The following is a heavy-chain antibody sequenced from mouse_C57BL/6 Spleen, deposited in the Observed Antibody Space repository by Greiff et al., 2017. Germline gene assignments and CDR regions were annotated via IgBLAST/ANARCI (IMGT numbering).Heavy chain of an antibody. CDR2: IDPANGNT. V-gene: IGHV14-3*01. CDR3: ARITTVDWYFDV. D-gene: IGHD1-1*01. CDR1: GFNIKNTY. Sequence: EVKVEESVAELVRPGASVKLSCTASGFNIKNTYMHWVKQRPEQGLEWIGRIDPANGNTKYAPKFQGKATITADTSSNTAYLQLSSLTSEDTAIYYCARITTVDWYFDVWGTGTTVTVSS. J-gene: IGHJ1*03.